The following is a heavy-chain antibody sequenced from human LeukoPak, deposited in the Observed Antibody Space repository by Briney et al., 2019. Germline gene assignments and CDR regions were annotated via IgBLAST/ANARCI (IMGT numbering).Heavy chain of an antibody. J-gene: IGHJ5*01. CDR2: IHPDGIEK. V-gene: IGHV3-7*04. CDR3: SRGDDFSGDS. Sequence: TGGSLKLSCAASGFTFRTYWMSWVRQAPGKGLEWVANIHPDGIEKYHVDSVKGRFTIFRDNARNLLYLQMSSLIADDTAVYYCSRGDDFSGDSWGQGTLVTVSS. CDR1: GFTFRTYW. D-gene: IGHD2-21*02.